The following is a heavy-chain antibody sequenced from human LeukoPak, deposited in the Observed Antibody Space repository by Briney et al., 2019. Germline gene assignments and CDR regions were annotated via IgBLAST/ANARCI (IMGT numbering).Heavy chain of an antibody. CDR3: ARAVSMERSSWYVVTAKLGLANTNYYYYMDV. D-gene: IGHD6-13*01. V-gene: IGHV4-59*01. CDR2: IYYSGST. CDR1: GGSISSYY. Sequence: SETLSLTCTVSGGSISSYYWSWIRQPPGKGLEWIGYIYYSGSTNYNPSLKSRVTISVDTSKNQFSLKLSSVTAADTAVYYCARAVSMERSSWYVVTAKLGLANTNYYYYMDVWGKGTTVTISS. J-gene: IGHJ6*03.